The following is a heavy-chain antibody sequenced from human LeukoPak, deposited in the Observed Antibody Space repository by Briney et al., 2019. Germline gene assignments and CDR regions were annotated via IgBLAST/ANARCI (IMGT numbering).Heavy chain of an antibody. J-gene: IGHJ4*02. CDR2: ISSSSGYI. D-gene: IGHD2-2*01. CDR3: ARDSGYCSSTGCYVHYFDY. Sequence: GGSLRLSCAAFGFTFNSYSMNWVRQTPGKGLEWVSSISSSSGYINYADSVKGRFTVSRDNAKNSLYLQMNSLRAEDTAVYYCARDSGYCSSTGCYVHYFDYWGQGTLVTVSS. V-gene: IGHV3-21*01. CDR1: GFTFNSYS.